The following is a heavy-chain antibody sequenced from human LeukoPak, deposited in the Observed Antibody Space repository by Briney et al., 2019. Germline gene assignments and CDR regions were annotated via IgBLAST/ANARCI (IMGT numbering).Heavy chain of an antibody. CDR3: ARWGWGSFYFDY. J-gene: IGHJ4*02. V-gene: IGHV4-61*01. CDR1: GGSVSSGSYY. Sequence: SEILSLTCTVSGGSVSSGSYYWSWIRQPPGKGLEWIGYIYYSGSTNYNPSLKSRVTISVDTSKNQFSLKLSSVTAADTAVYYCARWGWGSFYFDYWGQGTLVTVSS. CDR2: IYYSGST. D-gene: IGHD3-16*01.